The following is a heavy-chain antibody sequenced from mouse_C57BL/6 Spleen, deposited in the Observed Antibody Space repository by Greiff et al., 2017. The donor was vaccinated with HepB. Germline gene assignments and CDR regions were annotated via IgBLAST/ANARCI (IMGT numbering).Heavy chain of an antibody. Sequence: QVQLQQPGAELVRPGSSVKLSCKASGYTFTSYWMHWVKQRPIQGLEWIGNIDPSDSETHYNQKFKDKATLTVDKSSSTAYMQLSSLTSEDSAVYYCARGGITTVVFDYWGQGTTLTVSS. J-gene: IGHJ2*01. CDR3: ARGGITTVVFDY. CDR2: IDPSDSET. CDR1: GYTFTSYW. D-gene: IGHD1-1*01. V-gene: IGHV1-52*01.